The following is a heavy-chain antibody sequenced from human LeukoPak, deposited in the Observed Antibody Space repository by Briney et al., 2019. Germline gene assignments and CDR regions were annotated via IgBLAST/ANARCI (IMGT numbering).Heavy chain of an antibody. D-gene: IGHD3-10*01. V-gene: IGHV1-46*01. CDR1: GYTFTSYY. CDR3: ARGVGRDYYYYYYMDV. Sequence: GASVKVSCKASGYTFTSYYMHWVRQAPGQGLEWMGIINPSGGSTSYAQKFQGRVTMTRDMSTSTVYMELSSLRSEDTAVYYCARGVGRDYYYYYYMDVWGKGTTVTVSS. CDR2: INPSGGST. J-gene: IGHJ6*03.